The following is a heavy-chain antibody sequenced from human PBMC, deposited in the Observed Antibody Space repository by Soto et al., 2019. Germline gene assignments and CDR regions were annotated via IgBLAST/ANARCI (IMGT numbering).Heavy chain of an antibody. CDR1: GGSISGYY. CDR3: ARLTGGTYLSFYYYIGV. D-gene: IGHD2-8*02. Sequence: QVQLQESGPGLVKPSETLSLTCTVSGGSISGYYWSWIRQPPGKGLEWIGYIYYSGTTNYDPSLMRRVTMSVDTSKNQFSLKLSSVTAADTAVYYCARLTGGTYLSFYYYIGVWGKGTTVTVSS. V-gene: IGHV4-59*01. J-gene: IGHJ6*03. CDR2: IYYSGTT.